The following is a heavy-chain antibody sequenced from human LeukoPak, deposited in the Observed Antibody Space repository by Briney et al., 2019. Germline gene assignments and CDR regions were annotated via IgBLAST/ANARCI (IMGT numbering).Heavy chain of an antibody. Sequence: SETLSLTCTVSGGSISSYYWSWIRQPPGKGLEWIGYIYYSGSTNYNPSLKSRVTISVDTSKNQFSLKLSSVTAADTAVYYCARGSCWSPFDYWGQGTLVTVSS. CDR1: GGSISSYY. J-gene: IGHJ4*02. V-gene: IGHV4-59*01. D-gene: IGHD6-13*01. CDR3: ARGSCWSPFDY. CDR2: IYYSGST.